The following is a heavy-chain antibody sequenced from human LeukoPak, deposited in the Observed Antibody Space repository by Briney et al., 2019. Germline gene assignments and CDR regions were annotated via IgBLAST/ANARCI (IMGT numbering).Heavy chain of an antibody. CDR3: ARIVLVPAASHGMDV. D-gene: IGHD2-2*01. Sequence: GGSLRLSCAATGCTFSSYAMSWVRQAPGKGLEWVSAISGSGGSTYYADSVKGRFTIPRDNSKNTLYLQMNSLRAEDTAVYYCARIVLVPAASHGMDVWGQGTTVTVSS. CDR1: GCTFSSYA. J-gene: IGHJ6*02. CDR2: ISGSGGST. V-gene: IGHV3-23*01.